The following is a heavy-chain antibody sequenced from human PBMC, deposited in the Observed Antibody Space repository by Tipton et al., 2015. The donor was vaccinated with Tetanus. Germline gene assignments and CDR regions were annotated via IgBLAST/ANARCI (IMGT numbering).Heavy chain of an antibody. V-gene: IGHV4-34*01. CDR1: GGSFSGYY. CDR2: INHSGST. D-gene: IGHD2-15*01. Sequence: TLSLTCAVYGGSFSGYYWSWIRQPPGKGLEWIGEINHSGSTNYNPSLKCRVTISVDTSKNQFSLKLSSVTAADTAVYYCARFGRVVVAATPGMDVWGQGTTVTVSS. J-gene: IGHJ6*02. CDR3: ARFGRVVVAATPGMDV.